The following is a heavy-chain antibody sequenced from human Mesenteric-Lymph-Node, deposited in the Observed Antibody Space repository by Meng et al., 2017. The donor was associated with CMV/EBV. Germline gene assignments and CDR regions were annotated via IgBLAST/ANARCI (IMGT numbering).Heavy chain of an antibody. Sequence: GESLKISCAASGFTFNRYWMHWVRQTPGKGLGWVLRINSDGSSTTYEDSVKGRFTISRDSAKNSLYLDLNSLRAEDTAVYYCARENPGLDSWGQGALVTVSS. CDR3: ARENPGLDS. V-gene: IGHV3-74*01. J-gene: IGHJ5*01. CDR2: INSDGSST. CDR1: GFTFNRYW.